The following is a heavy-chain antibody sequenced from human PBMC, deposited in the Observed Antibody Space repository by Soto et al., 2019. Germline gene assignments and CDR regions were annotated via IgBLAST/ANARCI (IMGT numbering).Heavy chain of an antibody. D-gene: IGHD2-21*02. CDR1: GFSFDDYA. CDR2: ISWNSGTL. CDR3: AKSPGGTANGMGV. V-gene: IGHV3-9*01. Sequence: EVQVVESGGGLVQPGRSLRLSCAASGFSFDDYAMHWVRQAPGKGLEWVSGISWNSGTLGYADSVKGRFTISRDNAKTSLYMQMNSLRAEDTALSYCAKSPGGTANGMGVWGQGTTVTVSS. J-gene: IGHJ6*02.